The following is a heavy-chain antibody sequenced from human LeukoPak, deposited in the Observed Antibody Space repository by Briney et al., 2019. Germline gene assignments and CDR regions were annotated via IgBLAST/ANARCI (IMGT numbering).Heavy chain of an antibody. J-gene: IGHJ3*02. CDR2: ISSSSYI. V-gene: IGHV3-21*01. D-gene: IGHD6-19*01. CDR1: GFTFSSYS. Sequence: GGSLRLSCAASGFTFSSYSMNWVRQAPGKGLEWVSSISSSSYIYYADSVKGRFTISRDNAKNSLYLQMNSLRAEDTAVYYCARDKIAVAGNDAFDIWGQGTMVTVSS. CDR3: ARDKIAVAGNDAFDI.